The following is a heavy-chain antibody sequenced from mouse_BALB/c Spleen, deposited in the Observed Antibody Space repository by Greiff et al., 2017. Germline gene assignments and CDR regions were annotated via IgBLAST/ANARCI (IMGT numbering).Heavy chain of an antibody. CDR2: ISSGGSYT. V-gene: IGHV5-6-4*01. Sequence: EVQRVESGGGLVKPGGSLKLSCAASGFTFSSYTMSWVRQTPEKRLEWVATISSGGSYTYYPDSVKGRFTISRDNAKNTLYLQMSSLKSEDTAMYYCTRDGGYGRTNAYWGQGTLVTVSA. CDR3: TRDGGYGRTNAY. D-gene: IGHD1-1*01. J-gene: IGHJ3*01. CDR1: GFTFSSYT.